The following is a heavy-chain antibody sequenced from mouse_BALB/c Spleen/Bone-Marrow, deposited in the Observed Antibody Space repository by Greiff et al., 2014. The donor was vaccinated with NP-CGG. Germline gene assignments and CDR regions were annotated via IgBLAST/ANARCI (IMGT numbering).Heavy chain of an antibody. D-gene: IGHD2-1*01. CDR2: IDTANGNT. V-gene: IGHV14-3*02. CDR3: ARYGNGLMDY. J-gene: IGHJ4*01. CDR1: GFNIKDTY. Sequence: VQLQQSGAELVKPGASVKLSCTASGFNIKDTYMHWVKQRPEQGLEWIGRIDTANGNTKYDPKFQGKATITADTSSNTAYLQLSSLASEDAAVYYCARYGNGLMDYWGQGTSVTVSS.